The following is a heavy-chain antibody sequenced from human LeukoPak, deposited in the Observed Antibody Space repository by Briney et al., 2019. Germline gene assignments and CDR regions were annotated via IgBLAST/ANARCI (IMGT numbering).Heavy chain of an antibody. Sequence: ASVKVSCKASGYTFTSYYMHWVRQAPGQGLEWMGIINPSGGSTSYAQKFQGGVTMTRDTSTSTVYMELSSLRSEDTAVYYCAREGAVATFDYWGQGTLVTVSS. CDR3: AREGAVATFDY. J-gene: IGHJ4*02. D-gene: IGHD6-19*01. V-gene: IGHV1-46*01. CDR2: INPSGGST. CDR1: GYTFTSYY.